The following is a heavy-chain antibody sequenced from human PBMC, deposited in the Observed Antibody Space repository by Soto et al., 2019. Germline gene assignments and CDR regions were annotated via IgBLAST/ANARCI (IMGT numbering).Heavy chain of an antibody. CDR1: GFTFSSYA. D-gene: IGHD3-22*01. V-gene: IGHV3-23*01. Sequence: LRLSCAASGFTFSSYAMSWVRQAPGKGLEWVSAISGSGGSTYYADSVKGRFTISRDNSKNTLYLQMNSLRAEDTAVYYCAKADSSGYYARGSIDYWGQGTLVTVSS. CDR3: AKADSSGYYARGSIDY. J-gene: IGHJ4*02. CDR2: ISGSGGST.